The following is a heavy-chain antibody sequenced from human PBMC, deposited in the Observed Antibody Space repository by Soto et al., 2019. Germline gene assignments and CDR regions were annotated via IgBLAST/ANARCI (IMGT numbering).Heavy chain of an antibody. CDR1: GVSISSGVYY. CDR3: ARGSPDFGGFYMDV. D-gene: IGHD3-3*01. CDR2: IYYSGST. Sequence: SETLSLTCTVSGVSISSGVYYWSWIRQHPGKGLEWIGYIYYSGSTYYNPSLKSRVTISVDTSKNQFSLKLSSVTAADTAVYYCARGSPDFGGFYMDVWGKGTTVTVSS. V-gene: IGHV4-31*03. J-gene: IGHJ6*03.